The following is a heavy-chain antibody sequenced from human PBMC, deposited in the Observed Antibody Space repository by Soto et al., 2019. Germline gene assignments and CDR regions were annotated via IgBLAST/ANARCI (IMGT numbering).Heavy chain of an antibody. Sequence: QVQLQESGPGLLKPSETLSLTCTVSGGSINTYYWSWIRQPAGKGLEWIGRVYSSGSTHYNPSLKSRVTMSVDTSKSQFSLNLRSVTAADTAFYYCARGYSSGWPFDYWGQGTLVTVSS. CDR1: GGSINTYY. CDR3: ARGYSSGWPFDY. CDR2: VYSSGST. V-gene: IGHV4-4*07. D-gene: IGHD6-19*01. J-gene: IGHJ4*02.